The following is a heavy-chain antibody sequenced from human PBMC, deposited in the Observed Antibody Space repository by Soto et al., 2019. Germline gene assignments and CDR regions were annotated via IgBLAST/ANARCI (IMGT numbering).Heavy chain of an antibody. CDR1: GGSISNYH. J-gene: IGHJ4*02. V-gene: IGHV4-59*01. CDR3: ALGYCGSASCYGIDY. Sequence: QVVLQQSGPGLVKPSETLSLTCSVSGGSISNYHWNWIRQPPGKGLEWIGYIDYSGNTVYNPSLESRVTVAIDTSRNQFSLKLSSVTAADTAVYYCALGYCGSASCYGIDYWGQGILVTVSS. D-gene: IGHD2-2*01. CDR2: IDYSGNT.